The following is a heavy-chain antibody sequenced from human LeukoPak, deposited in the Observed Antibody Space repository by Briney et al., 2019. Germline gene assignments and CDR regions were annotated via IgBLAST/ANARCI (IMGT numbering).Heavy chain of an antibody. V-gene: IGHV3-43*01. CDR1: GFTFDDYT. D-gene: IGHD2-8*01. J-gene: IGHJ4*02. Sequence: GGSLRLSCAASGFTFDDYTMHWVREAPGKGLEWVSLISWDGGSTYCADSVKGRFTISRGNSKNSLYLQMNSLRTEDTALYYCAKMGYCTNGVCFDPTDYWGQGTLVTVSS. CDR3: AKMGYCTNGVCFDPTDY. CDR2: ISWDGGST.